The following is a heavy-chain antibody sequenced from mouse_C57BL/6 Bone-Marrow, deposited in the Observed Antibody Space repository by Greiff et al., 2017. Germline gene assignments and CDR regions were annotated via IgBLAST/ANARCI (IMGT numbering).Heavy chain of an antibody. CDR3: ARLRGSSYWYFEV. CDR1: GYTFTSYG. V-gene: IGHV1-81*01. J-gene: IGHJ1*03. D-gene: IGHD1-1*01. Sequence: QVQLQQSGAELARPGASVKLSCKASGYTFTSYGISWVKQRTGQGLEWIGEIYPRSGNTYYNEKFKGKATLTADKSSSTAYMELRSLTSEDSAVYFCARLRGSSYWYFEVWGTGTTGTVFS. CDR2: IYPRSGNT.